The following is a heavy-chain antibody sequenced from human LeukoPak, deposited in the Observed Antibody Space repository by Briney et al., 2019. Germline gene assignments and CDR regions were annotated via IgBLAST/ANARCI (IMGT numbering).Heavy chain of an antibody. CDR2: ISTDGSTT. Sequence: GGSLRLSCAASGFTFSSYWMHWVRQAPGKGLVWVSRISTDGSTTTYADSVKGRFTISRDNAKNTVYLHMNSLRVEDTAVYYCTSFYETNWGQGTLVTVSS. D-gene: IGHD2/OR15-2a*01. CDR3: TSFYETN. V-gene: IGHV3-74*01. J-gene: IGHJ4*02. CDR1: GFTFSSYW.